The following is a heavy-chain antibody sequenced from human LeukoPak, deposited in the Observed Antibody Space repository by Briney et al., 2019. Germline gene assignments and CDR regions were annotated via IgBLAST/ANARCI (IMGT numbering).Heavy chain of an antibody. CDR1: GFTFSSYS. CDR3: ARDGYCSGGSCYSDAFDI. CDR2: ISSSSSYI. V-gene: IGHV3-21*01. J-gene: IGHJ3*02. Sequence: GGSLRLSCAASGFTFSSYSMNWVRQAPGKGLEWVSSISSSSSYIYYADSVKGRFTISRDNAKNSLYLQMNRLRAEDTAVYYCARDGYCSGGSCYSDAFDIWGQGTMVTVSS. D-gene: IGHD2-15*01.